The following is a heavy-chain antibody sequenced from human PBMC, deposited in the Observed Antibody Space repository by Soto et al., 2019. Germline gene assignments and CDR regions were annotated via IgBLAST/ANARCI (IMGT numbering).Heavy chain of an antibody. J-gene: IGHJ4*02. CDR3: AKKPRDGYYPLFDY. CDR1: GFTFSSYG. V-gene: IGHV3-30*18. Sequence: LRLSCAASGFTFSSYGMHWVRQAPGKGLEWVAVISYDGSNKYYADSVKGRFTISRDNSKNTLYLQMNSLRAEDTAVYYCAKKPRDGYYPLFDYWGQGTLVTVSS. D-gene: IGHD3-22*01. CDR2: ISYDGSNK.